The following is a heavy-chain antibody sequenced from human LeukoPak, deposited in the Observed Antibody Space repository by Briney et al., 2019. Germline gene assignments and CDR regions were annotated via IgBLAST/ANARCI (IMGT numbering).Heavy chain of an antibody. CDR3: AKGRGITMIVVIN. V-gene: IGHV3-23*01. J-gene: IGHJ4*02. Sequence: PGGSLRLSCAASGFTFSTYAMSWVRQAPGKGLEWVSTISGSGANTYYADSVRGRFTISRDNSKNTLYLHMNSLRAEDTAVYYCAKGRGITMIVVINWGQGTLVTVSS. CDR1: GFTFSTYA. D-gene: IGHD3-22*01. CDR2: ISGSGANT.